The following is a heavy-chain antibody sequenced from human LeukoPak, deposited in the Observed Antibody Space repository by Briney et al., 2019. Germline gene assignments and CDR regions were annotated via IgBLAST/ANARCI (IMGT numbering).Heavy chain of an antibody. CDR3: AKGGFAIFGVVTRLHY. Sequence: PGGSLRLSRAASGFTFSSYAMSWVRQAPGKGLEWVSAISGSGGSTYYADSVKGRFTISRDNSKNTLFLQMNSLRAEDTAVYYCAKGGFAIFGVVTRLHYWGQGTLVTVSS. J-gene: IGHJ4*02. CDR2: ISGSGGST. D-gene: IGHD3-3*02. V-gene: IGHV3-23*01. CDR1: GFTFSSYA.